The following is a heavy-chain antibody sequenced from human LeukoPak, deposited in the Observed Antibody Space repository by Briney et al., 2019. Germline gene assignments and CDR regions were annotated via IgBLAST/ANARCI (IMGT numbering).Heavy chain of an antibody. D-gene: IGHD6-19*01. CDR2: IYYSGST. J-gene: IGHJ4*02. CDR3: ARQGWLTYFDY. CDR1: GFTVSSNY. Sequence: PGGSLRLSCAASGFTVSSNYMSWIRQPPGKGLEWIGSIYYSGSTFYNPSLKSRVTISVDTSKNQFSLTLSSVTAADTAVYYCARQGWLTYFDYWGQGTLVTVSS. V-gene: IGHV4-39*01.